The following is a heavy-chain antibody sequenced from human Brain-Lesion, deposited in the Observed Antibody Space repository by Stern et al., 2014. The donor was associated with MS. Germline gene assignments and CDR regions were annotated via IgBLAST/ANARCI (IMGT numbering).Heavy chain of an antibody. J-gene: IGHJ6*02. D-gene: IGHD3-3*01. V-gene: IGHV1-2*02. Sequence: VNLVESGAEVKKPGASVKVSCKTSGYIFTGYYIHWVRQAPGQGLEWMAWVNPNTGGTKYAQKFQGRVTMSRDTSISTAYVELSSLTSDDTAVYYCARDQRGITIFGVVTDYYYLGMDVWGQGTTVTVSS. CDR1: GYIFTGYY. CDR3: ARDQRGITIFGVVTDYYYLGMDV. CDR2: VNPNTGGT.